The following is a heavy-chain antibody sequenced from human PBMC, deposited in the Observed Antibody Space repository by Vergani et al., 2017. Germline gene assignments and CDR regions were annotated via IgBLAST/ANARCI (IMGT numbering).Heavy chain of an antibody. CDR1: GGSITSSSYY. J-gene: IGHJ4*02. D-gene: IGHD3-9*01. Sequence: QLHLQESGPGLVKPSETLSLTCTVSGGSITSSSYYWGWIRQPPGKGLEWIGNIYHSGGAYYNPSLKGRVTIAVDTSKNQFSLEVTYVTAADTALYFCARTESFILRYFHWALWGQGTLVTVSS. CDR3: ARTESFILRYFHWAL. CDR2: IYHSGGA. V-gene: IGHV4-39*01.